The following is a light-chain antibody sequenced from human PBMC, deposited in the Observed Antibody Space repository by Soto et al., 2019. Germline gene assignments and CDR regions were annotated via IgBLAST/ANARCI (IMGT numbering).Light chain of an antibody. J-gene: IGLJ3*02. CDR3: AAWDDSLNVWV. CDR2: SNN. CDR1: SSNIGSNT. V-gene: IGLV1-44*01. Sequence: QSVLTQPPSASGTPGQRVTISCSGSSSNIGSNTVNWYQQLPGTAPKLIIYSNNQRPSGGPDRFSGSKSGTSASLAISGLQSEDEADYYCAAWDDSLNVWVFGGGTKVTVL.